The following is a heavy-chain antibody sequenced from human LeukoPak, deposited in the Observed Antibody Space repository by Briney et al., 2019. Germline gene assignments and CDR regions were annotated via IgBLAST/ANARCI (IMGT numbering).Heavy chain of an antibody. D-gene: IGHD1/OR15-1a*01. CDR2: IYGSGRT. CDR1: GISINSHY. CDR3: VVSPKQDFFHY. J-gene: IGHJ4*02. V-gene: IGHV4-4*09. Sequence: SETLSLTCTVSGISINSHYLNWIRQPPGKGLEWIGHIYGSGRTNYNPSLKRRVTMSVDTSKRQFSLNLKSLTAADTAVYYCVVSPKQDFFHYWGQGPLVTVSS.